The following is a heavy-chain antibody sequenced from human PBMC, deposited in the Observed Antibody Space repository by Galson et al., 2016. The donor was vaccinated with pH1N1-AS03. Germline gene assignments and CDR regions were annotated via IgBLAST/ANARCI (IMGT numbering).Heavy chain of an antibody. CDR2: ISSRSSGK. CDR3: ARDLRAVADPY. J-gene: IGHJ4*02. CDR1: GFTLSAYS. Sequence: SLRLSCAASGFTLSAYSMNWFRQAPGKGLEWVSHISSRSSGKYYADSVTGRFTVSRDDAENSLYLQMNSLRVEDTAVYFCARDLRAVADPYWGQGTLVTVSS. V-gene: IGHV3-48*01. D-gene: IGHD4-23*01.